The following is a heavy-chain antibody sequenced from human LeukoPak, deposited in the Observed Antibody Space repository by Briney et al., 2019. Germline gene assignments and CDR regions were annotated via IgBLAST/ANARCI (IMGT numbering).Heavy chain of an antibody. CDR1: GFTFSSYG. CDR2: IRFDGTNK. J-gene: IGHJ4*02. CDR3: ARGRSGSYQEGFDY. Sequence: GGSLRLSCAASGFTFSSYGMHWVRQAPGKGLEWVGFIRFDGTNKYYGDSVKGRFTISRENAKNSLYLQVNILRAEDTSLYYCARGRSGSYQEGFDYWGQGTLVTVSS. V-gene: IGHV3-30*02. D-gene: IGHD1-26*01.